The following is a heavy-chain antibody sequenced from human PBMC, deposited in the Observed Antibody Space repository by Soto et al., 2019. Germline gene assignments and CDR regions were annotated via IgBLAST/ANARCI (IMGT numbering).Heavy chain of an antibody. CDR1: GGSINNTDYY. V-gene: IGHV4-30-4*01. CDR2: ISDIGRN. J-gene: IGHJ4*02. CDR3: ARVQRDSAFGHFDY. Sequence: QVQLQESGPGLVKPSQTLSLTCTVSGGSINNTDYYWSWIRQPPGKGLEYIGYISDIGRNDYNPSLKSLTTLSLETSKNPFSLRLHSVTAADTAVYYCARVQRDSAFGHFDYWGQGTLVTVSS. D-gene: IGHD2-15*01.